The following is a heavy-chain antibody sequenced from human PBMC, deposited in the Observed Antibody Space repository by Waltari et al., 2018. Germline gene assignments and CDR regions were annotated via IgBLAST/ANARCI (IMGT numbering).Heavy chain of an antibody. D-gene: IGHD3-22*01. CDR3: ARDLGPNDSSGYYPDDY. Sequence: QVQLVQSGAEVKKPGSSVKVSCKASGGPFSRYAISWVRQAPGQGLEWMGGIIPIFGTANYAQKFQGRVTITADESTSTAYMELSSLRSEDTAVYYCARDLGPNDSSGYYPDDYWGQGTLVTVSS. CDR2: IIPIFGTA. V-gene: IGHV1-69*13. CDR1: GGPFSRYA. J-gene: IGHJ4*02.